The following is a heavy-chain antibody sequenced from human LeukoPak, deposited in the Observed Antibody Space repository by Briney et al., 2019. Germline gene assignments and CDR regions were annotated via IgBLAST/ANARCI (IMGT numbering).Heavy chain of an antibody. J-gene: IGHJ4*02. CDR1: GGSISSYY. Sequence: SETLSLTCTVSGGSISSYYWSWIRQPPGKGLEWIGYIYTSGSTTYNASVKSRVTISVDTSKNQFSLKLSSLTAAETAVYYCGAQRGYSYGLVDYWGQGTLVTVSS. V-gene: IGHV4-4*09. CDR2: IYTSGST. D-gene: IGHD5-18*01. CDR3: GAQRGYSYGLVDY.